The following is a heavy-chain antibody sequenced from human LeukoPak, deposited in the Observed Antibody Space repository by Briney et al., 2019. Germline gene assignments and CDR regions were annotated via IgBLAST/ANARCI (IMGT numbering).Heavy chain of an antibody. J-gene: IGHJ6*02. V-gene: IGHV1-46*01. CDR2: XXXXXXXT. D-gene: IGHD5-18*01. CDR1: GXTFXXXX. CDR3: ARAGGYSYAFSGGPPKKYGMDV. Sequence: ASVKVSCKASGXTFXXXXXXWVXXAPXXXXXXXXXXXXXXXXTSYAQKFQGRVTMTRDTSTSTVYMELSSLRSEDTAVYYCARAGGYSYAFSGGPPKKYGMDVWGQGTTVTVSS.